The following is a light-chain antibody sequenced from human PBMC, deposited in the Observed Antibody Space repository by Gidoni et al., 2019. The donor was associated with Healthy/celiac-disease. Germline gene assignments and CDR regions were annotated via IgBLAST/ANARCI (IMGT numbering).Light chain of an antibody. CDR3: SSYTSSSTLV. CDR1: SSDVGSYSR. J-gene: IGLJ2*01. V-gene: IGLV2-18*02. CDR2: EVS. Sequence: QSALTQPPSVSGSPGQSVTISCTGTSSDVGSYSRVSWYQQPPGTAPKPMIYEVSNRPSGVPDRFSGSKSGDTASLTISGLQAEDEADYYCSSYTSSSTLVFGGGTKLTVL.